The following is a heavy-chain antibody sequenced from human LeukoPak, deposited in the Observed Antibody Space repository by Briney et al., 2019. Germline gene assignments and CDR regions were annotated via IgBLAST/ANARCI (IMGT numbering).Heavy chain of an antibody. CDR2: IRNKAYSYAT. V-gene: IGHV3-73*01. D-gene: IGHD1-26*01. Sequence: GGSLRLSCAASGFTFSDSTIHWVRQASGKGPEWVGHIRNKAYSYATAYAASVRGRFTISRDDSKNAAYLQMNSLKTEDTAVYYCARLVGANTDFDSWGQGTLVTVSS. J-gene: IGHJ4*02. CDR1: GFTFSDST. CDR3: ARLVGANTDFDS.